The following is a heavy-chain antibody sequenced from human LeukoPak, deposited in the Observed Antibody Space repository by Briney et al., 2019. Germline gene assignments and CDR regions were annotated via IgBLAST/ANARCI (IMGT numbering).Heavy chain of an antibody. CDR3: ARDRGYYGMDV. V-gene: IGHV4-59*01. J-gene: IGHJ6*02. Sequence: SETLSLTCTVSGGSISSYYWSWIRQPPGKGLEWIGYINYSGSTNYNPSLKSRVTISVDTSKNQFSLQLSSVTAADTAVYYCARDRGYYGMDVWGQGTTVTVSS. CDR1: GGSISSYY. CDR2: INYSGST.